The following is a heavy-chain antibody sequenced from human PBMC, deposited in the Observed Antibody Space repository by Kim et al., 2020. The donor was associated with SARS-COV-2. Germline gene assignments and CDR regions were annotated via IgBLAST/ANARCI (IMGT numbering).Heavy chain of an antibody. J-gene: IGHJ3*02. V-gene: IGHV3-72*01. CDR2: IRNKANRYTT. CDR1: GFAFSDQF. Sequence: GGSLRLSCAVSGFAFSDQFMDWFRQAPGMRLVWVGRIRNKANRYTTEHAASVKGRFTISRDESKNSLYLQMNSLKTDDTAVYYCARELDGAFDIWGQGT. CDR3: ARELDGAFDI.